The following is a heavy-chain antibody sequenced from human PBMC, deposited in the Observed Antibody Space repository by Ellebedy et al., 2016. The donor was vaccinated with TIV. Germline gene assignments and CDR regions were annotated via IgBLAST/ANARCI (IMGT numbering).Heavy chain of an antibody. CDR3: AREDYDILTGTSGGLDV. CDR2: INPNRDGT. J-gene: IGHJ6*02. D-gene: IGHD3-9*01. V-gene: IGHV1-2*02. Sequence: ASVKVSCKASGFTFTAYFMHSLRQAPGQGREWMGWINPNRDGTDYAQKFQGRVTMSRDTSISTAYMELRRLTSDDTAVYYCAREDYDILTGTSGGLDVWGQGTTVTVSS. CDR1: GFTFTAYF.